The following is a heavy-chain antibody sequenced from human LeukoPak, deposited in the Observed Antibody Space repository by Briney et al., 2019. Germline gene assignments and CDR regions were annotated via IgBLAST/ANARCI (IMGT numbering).Heavy chain of an antibody. CDR3: ARVGCSSTSCYAETFDY. V-gene: IGHV1-2*02. Sequence: ASVKVSCKASGYTFTGYYMHWVRQAPGQGLEWMGWINPNSGGTNYAQKFQGRVTMTRDTSISTAYMELSGLRSDDTAVYYCARVGCSSTSCYAETFDYWGQGTLVTVSS. J-gene: IGHJ4*02. CDR1: GYTFTGYY. D-gene: IGHD2-2*01. CDR2: INPNSGGT.